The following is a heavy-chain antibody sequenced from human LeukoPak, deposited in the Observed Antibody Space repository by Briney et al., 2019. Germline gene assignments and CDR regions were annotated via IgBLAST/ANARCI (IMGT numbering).Heavy chain of an antibody. CDR1: GFTFTTYS. V-gene: IGHV3-48*01. J-gene: IGHJ4*02. Sequence: GGSLRLSCAASGFTFTTYSMNWVRQAPGKGLEWVSYISSSSSTIYYADSVKGRFTISRDNAKNSLDLQMNSLRSDDTAVYYCARGWIGPFVRLQLFDYWGQGTLVTVCS. CDR3: ARGWIGPFVRLQLFDY. D-gene: IGHD1-1*01. CDR2: ISSSSSTI.